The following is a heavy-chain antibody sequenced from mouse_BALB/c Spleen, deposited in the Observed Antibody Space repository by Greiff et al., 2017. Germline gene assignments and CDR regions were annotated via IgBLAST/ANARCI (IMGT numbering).Heavy chain of an antibody. CDR3: ARNGNPLFDY. D-gene: IGHD2-1*01. Sequence: EVKLMESGGGLVKPGGSLKLSCAASGFTFSSYAMSWVRQTPEKRLEWVASISSGGSTYYPDSVKGRFTISRDNARNILYLQMSSLRSEDTAMYYCARNGNPLFDYWGQGTTLTVSS. CDR1: GFTFSSYA. V-gene: IGHV5-6-5*01. CDR2: ISSGGST. J-gene: IGHJ2*01.